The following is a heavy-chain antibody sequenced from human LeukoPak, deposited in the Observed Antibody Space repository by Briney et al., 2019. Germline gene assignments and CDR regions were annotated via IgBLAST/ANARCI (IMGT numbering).Heavy chain of an antibody. CDR3: AKDRGNQWFDP. Sequence: PGGSLRLSCAAPGFTFSSYGMHWVRQAPGKGLEWVAVISYDGSNKYYADSVKGRFTISRDNSKNTLYLQMNSLRAEDTAVYYCAKDRGNQWFDPWGQGTLVTVSS. J-gene: IGHJ5*02. CDR2: ISYDGSNK. D-gene: IGHD3-10*01. V-gene: IGHV3-30*18. CDR1: GFTFSSYG.